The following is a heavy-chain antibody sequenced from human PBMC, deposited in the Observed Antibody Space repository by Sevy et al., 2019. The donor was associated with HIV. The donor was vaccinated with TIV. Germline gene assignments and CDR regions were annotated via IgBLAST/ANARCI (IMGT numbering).Heavy chain of an antibody. Sequence: GGSLRLSCAASGFTFSSYSMNWVRQAPGKGLEWVSSISSSSSYIYYADSVKGRFTISRDNAKNSLYLQMNSLRAEDTDVYYCAREQLYSSWYQKDVWGQGTTVTVSS. D-gene: IGHD6-13*01. V-gene: IGHV3-21*01. CDR3: AREQLYSSWYQKDV. J-gene: IGHJ6*02. CDR1: GFTFSSYS. CDR2: ISSSSSYI.